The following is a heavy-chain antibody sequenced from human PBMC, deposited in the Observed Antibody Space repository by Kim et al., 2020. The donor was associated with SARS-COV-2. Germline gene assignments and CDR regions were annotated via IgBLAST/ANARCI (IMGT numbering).Heavy chain of an antibody. V-gene: IGHV3-53*01. Sequence: GGSLRLSCAASGFTVSSNYMSWVRQAPGKGLEWVSVIYSGGSTYYADSVKGRFTISRDNSKNTLYLQMNSLRAEDTAVYYCASEISVVPAAADYYYYYGMDVWGQGTTVTVSS. D-gene: IGHD2-2*01. CDR2: IYSGGST. J-gene: IGHJ6*02. CDR3: ASEISVVPAAADYYYYYGMDV. CDR1: GFTVSSNY.